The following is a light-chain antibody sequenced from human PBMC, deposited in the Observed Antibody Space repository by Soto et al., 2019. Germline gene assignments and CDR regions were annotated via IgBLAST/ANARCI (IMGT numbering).Light chain of an antibody. CDR3: QQNYRPPPST. V-gene: IGKV3-20*01. Sequence: IVLTQSPGTLSLSPGERATLSCRASQGFSNNYLAWYEQKPGQAPGLLXXGEXNRATGIPERFSGSGSGKDFTLTISRLEPEDFATYYCQQNYRPPPSTFGQGTRLEIK. CDR2: GEX. CDR1: QGFSNNY. J-gene: IGKJ5*01.